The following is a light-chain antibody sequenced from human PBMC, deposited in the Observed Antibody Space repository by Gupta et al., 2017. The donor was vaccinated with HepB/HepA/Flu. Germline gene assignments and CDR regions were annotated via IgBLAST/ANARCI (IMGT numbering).Light chain of an antibody. V-gene: IGKV2D-29*01. CDR1: QSLLHSSGRTF. CDR3: RQSLQLPRT. J-gene: IGKJ1*01. CDR2: EVS. Sequence: DIVMTQTPLSLSVTPGQPASISCKSSQSLLHSSGRTFFYWFLQKPGQPPQLLIYEVSNRCSGVPERISGSGSGTDFTLNISRVEAEDVGVYYCRQSLQLPRTFGQGTKVEIK.